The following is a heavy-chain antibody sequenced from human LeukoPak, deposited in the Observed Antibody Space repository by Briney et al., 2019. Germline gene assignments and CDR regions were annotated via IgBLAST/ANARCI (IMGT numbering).Heavy chain of an antibody. J-gene: IGHJ4*02. Sequence: GGALRLSCAASGFTFRSYGLHWGRPAPGKGLEWVAVISYDGSNKYYADSVKGRFTISRDNSKNTPYLQMNSLRAEDTAVYYCAKITDWGQGTLVTVSS. CDR1: GFTFRSYG. CDR2: ISYDGSNK. CDR3: AKITD. D-gene: IGHD3-10*01. V-gene: IGHV3-30*18.